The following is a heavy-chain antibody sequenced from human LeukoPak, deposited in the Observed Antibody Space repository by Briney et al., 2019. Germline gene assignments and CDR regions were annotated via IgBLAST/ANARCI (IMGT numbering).Heavy chain of an antibody. Sequence: SETLSLTCAVCGGSFSGYYWSWLRQPPGRGREWMGESDHSGSTNYNPSLKSRVTISVDTSKNQFSLKLSSVSAADTAVYYCARGGSRGWYPYYFDYWGQGTLVTVSS. J-gene: IGHJ4*02. CDR3: ARGGSRGWYPYYFDY. CDR2: SDHSGST. D-gene: IGHD6-19*01. CDR1: GGSFSGYY. V-gene: IGHV4-34*01.